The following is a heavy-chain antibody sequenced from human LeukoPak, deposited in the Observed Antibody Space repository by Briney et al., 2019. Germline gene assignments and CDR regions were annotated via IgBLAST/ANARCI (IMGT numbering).Heavy chain of an antibody. CDR3: ARDPGYSSFDY. D-gene: IGHD6-13*01. J-gene: IGHJ4*02. CDR1: GLNFGRSW. CDR2: IKEDGSVR. Sequence: GGSLRLSCGVSGLNFGRSWMSWVRQTPAKGLEFVANIKEDGSVRNYVDSVQGRFTISRDNAKNSLYLHMNSLRAEDTAVYYCARDPGYSSFDYWGQGTLVTVSS. V-gene: IGHV3-7*01.